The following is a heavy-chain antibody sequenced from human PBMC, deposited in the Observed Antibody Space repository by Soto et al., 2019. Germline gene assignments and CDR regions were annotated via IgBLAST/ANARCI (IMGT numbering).Heavy chain of an antibody. V-gene: IGHV1-24*01. CDR2: FDPEDGET. CDR1: GYTLTELS. CDR3: DTRGGDCYYYYYGIDV. J-gene: IGHJ6*02. D-gene: IGHD2-21*02. Sequence: ASVKVSCKVSGYTLTELSMHWVRQAPGKGLEWMGGFDPEDGETIYAQTFQGRVTMTEDTSTDTAYMELSSLRSGDTAVYYCDTRGGDCYYYYYGIDVWGRGTTVTVSS.